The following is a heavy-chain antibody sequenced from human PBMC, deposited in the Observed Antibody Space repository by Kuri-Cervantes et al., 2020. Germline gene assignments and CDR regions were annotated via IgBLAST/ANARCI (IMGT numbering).Heavy chain of an antibody. CDR1: GYTFTSYA. CDR3: ARGAIRITMVRGVPGSWYFDL. V-gene: IGHV7-4-1*02. Sequence: ASVKVSCKASGYTFTSYAMSWVRQAPGQGLEWMGWINTNTGNPTYAQGFTGRFVFSLDTSVSTAYLQISSLKAEDTAVYYCARGAIRITMVRGVPGSWYFDLWGRGTLVTVSS. D-gene: IGHD3-10*01. J-gene: IGHJ2*01. CDR2: INTNTGNP.